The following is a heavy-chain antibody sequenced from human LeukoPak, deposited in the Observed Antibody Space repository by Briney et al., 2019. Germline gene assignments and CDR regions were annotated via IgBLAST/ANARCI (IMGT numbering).Heavy chain of an antibody. V-gene: IGHV1-2*02. Sequence: ASVKVSCKASGYTFTGYYMHWVRQAPGQGLEWMGWINPNSGGTNYAQKFQGRVTMTRDTSISTAYMELSSLRSEDTAVYYCAREGAGSDYYYMDVWGKGTTVTVSS. CDR3: AREGAGSDYYYMDV. CDR1: GYTFTGYY. D-gene: IGHD3-10*01. CDR2: INPNSGGT. J-gene: IGHJ6*03.